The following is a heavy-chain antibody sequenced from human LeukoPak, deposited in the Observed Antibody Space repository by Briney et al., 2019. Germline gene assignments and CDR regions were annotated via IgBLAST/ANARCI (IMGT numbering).Heavy chain of an antibody. Sequence: KPSETLSLTCTVSGYSISSGYYWGWIRQPPGKGLEWIGSIYHSGSTYYNPSLKSRVTISVDTSKNQFSLKLSSVTAADTAVYYCARGPEYNWLDPWGQGTLVTVSS. CDR3: ARGPEYNWLDP. D-gene: IGHD1-14*01. J-gene: IGHJ5*02. V-gene: IGHV4-38-2*02. CDR2: IYHSGST. CDR1: GYSISSGYY.